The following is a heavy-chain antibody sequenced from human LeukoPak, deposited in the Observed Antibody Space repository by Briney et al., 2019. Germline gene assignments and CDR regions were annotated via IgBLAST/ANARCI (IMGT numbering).Heavy chain of an antibody. D-gene: IGHD2-2*02. CDR3: ARDSCSSSSCYTQPDWFDP. Sequence: MPSETLSLTCTVSGGSISSYYWSWIRQPPGKGLEWIGYIYYSGSTNYNPSLKSRVTISVDTSKNQFSLKLSSVTAADTAVYYCARDSCSSSSCYTQPDWFDPWGQGTLVTVSS. V-gene: IGHV4-59*01. CDR2: IYYSGST. CDR1: GGSISSYY. J-gene: IGHJ5*02.